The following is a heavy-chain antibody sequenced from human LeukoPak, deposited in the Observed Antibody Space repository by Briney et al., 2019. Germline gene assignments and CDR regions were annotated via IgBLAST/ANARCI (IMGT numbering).Heavy chain of an antibody. Sequence: PSQTLSLTCTVSGGSISSGGYYWSWIRQHPGKGLEWIGYIYYSGSTYYNPSLKSRVTISVDTSKNQFSLKLSSVTAADTAVYYCARGPSEFVDTPIDYWGQGTLVTVSS. CDR1: GGSISSGGYY. J-gene: IGHJ4*02. CDR3: ARGPSEFVDTPIDY. D-gene: IGHD5-18*01. CDR2: IYYSGST. V-gene: IGHV4-31*03.